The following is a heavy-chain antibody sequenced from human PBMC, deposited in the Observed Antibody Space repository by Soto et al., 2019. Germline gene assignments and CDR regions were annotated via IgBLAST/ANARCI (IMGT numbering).Heavy chain of an antibody. J-gene: IGHJ6*02. D-gene: IGHD1-26*01. Sequence: ASVKVSCKASGYTFTSYGISWVRQAPGQGLEWMGWISAYNGNTNYAQKLQGRVTMTTDTSMSTAYMELRSLRSDDTAVYYCARDGLIVGATTAYYYYGMDVWGQGTTVTVSS. CDR2: ISAYNGNT. CDR1: GYTFTSYG. V-gene: IGHV1-18*04. CDR3: ARDGLIVGATTAYYYYGMDV.